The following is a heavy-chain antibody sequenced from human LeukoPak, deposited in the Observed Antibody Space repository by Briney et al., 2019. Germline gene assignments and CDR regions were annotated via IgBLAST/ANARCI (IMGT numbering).Heavy chain of an antibody. CDR1: GFTFSSYG. Sequence: GRSLRLSCAASGFTFSSYGMHRVRQAPGKGLEWVAVISYDGSKKYYADSVKGRFTISRDNSKNTLYLQMDSLRAEDTAVYYCAKDSDVEQQLVLIFDYWGQGTLVTVSS. CDR3: AKDSDVEQQLVLIFDY. V-gene: IGHV3-30*18. CDR2: ISYDGSKK. J-gene: IGHJ4*02. D-gene: IGHD6-13*01.